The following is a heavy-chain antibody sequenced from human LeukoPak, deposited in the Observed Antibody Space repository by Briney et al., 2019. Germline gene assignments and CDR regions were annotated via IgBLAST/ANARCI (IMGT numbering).Heavy chain of an antibody. J-gene: IGHJ6*02. CDR3: ARPYGSGTKGLGMDV. Sequence: SETLSLTCAVYGGSFSGYYWSWIRQPPGKGLEWIGKINHSGSTNYNPSLKSRVTISVDTSKNQFSLKLSSVTAADTAVYFCARPYGSGTKGLGMDVWGQGTTVTVSS. CDR2: INHSGST. V-gene: IGHV4-34*01. D-gene: IGHD3-10*01. CDR1: GGSFSGYY.